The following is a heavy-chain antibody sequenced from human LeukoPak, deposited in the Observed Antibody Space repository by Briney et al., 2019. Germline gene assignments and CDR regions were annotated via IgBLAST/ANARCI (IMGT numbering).Heavy chain of an antibody. CDR2: INHSGST. J-gene: IGHJ5*02. CDR1: GGSFSGYY. V-gene: IGHV4-34*01. CDR3: AAKGRFLEWLLFKPYNWFDP. D-gene: IGHD3-3*01. Sequence: KPSETLSLTCAVYGGSFSGYYWSWIRQPPGKGLEWIGEINHSGSTNYNPSLKSRVTISVDTSKNQFSLKLSSVTAADTAVYYCAAKGRFLEWLLFKPYNWFDPWGQGTLVTVSS.